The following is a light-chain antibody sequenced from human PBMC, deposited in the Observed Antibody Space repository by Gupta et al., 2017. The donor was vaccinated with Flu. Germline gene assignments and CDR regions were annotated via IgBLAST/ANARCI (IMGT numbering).Light chain of an antibody. CDR1: EDIGNY. CDR2: EAS. J-gene: IGKJ3*01. V-gene: IGKV1-33*01. Sequence: DIQMTQSPTSLSASVGDRVAITCQANEDIGNYLNWYQQKPGKAPKLLIYEASTLETGVPSRFSGTGSGLEFTLTINNLQAEDTATYFCQQFDDGPHISFGPGTKVDV. CDR3: QQFDDGPHIS.